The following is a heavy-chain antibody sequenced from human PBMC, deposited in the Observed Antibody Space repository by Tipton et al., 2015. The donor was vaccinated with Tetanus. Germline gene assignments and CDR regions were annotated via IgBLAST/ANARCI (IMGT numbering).Heavy chain of an antibody. CDR2: IYPGDSDT. CDR1: GYIFNNYW. Sequence: VQLVQSGGEVKKPGESLKISCKGSGYIFNNYWIGWVRQKPGKGLEWMGIIYPGDSDTRYSPSFQGRVTISVDKSINTAYLQWSSLKASDTSIFYCARAHCSDGVCNFDFWGQGALVTVAS. V-gene: IGHV5-51*01. J-gene: IGHJ4*02. CDR3: ARAHCSDGVCNFDF. D-gene: IGHD2-8*01.